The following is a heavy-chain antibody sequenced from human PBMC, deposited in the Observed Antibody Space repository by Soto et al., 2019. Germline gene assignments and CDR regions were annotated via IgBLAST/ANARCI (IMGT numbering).Heavy chain of an antibody. CDR1: GFTFSAYY. CDR3: ARSLLDEYSSSWRSAYYGMDV. J-gene: IGHJ6*02. V-gene: IGHV1-2*02. CDR2: SNPNSGGT. D-gene: IGHD6-13*01. Sequence: QVQLVQSGAEVKKPGASVKVSCKASGFTFSAYYIYWVRQAPGQGLEWIGWSNPNSGGTNNAQKFQGRVTMTRDTSTSTVYMDLSALISDDTAVYYCARSLLDEYSSSWRSAYYGMDVWGQGTTVTVSS.